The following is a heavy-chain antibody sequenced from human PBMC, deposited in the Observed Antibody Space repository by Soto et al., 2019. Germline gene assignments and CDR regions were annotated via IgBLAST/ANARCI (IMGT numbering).Heavy chain of an antibody. V-gene: IGHV6-1*01. CDR1: GDSVSSNSAA. Sequence: PSQTLSLTCAISGDSVSSNSAAWNWIRQSPSRGLEWLGRTYYRSKWYNDYAVSVKSRITINPDTSKNQFSLQLNSVTPEDTAVYYFARDYWYDILTGYYRVGGGNYYYYGMDVWGQGTTVTVSS. CDR3: ARDYWYDILTGYYRVGGGNYYYYGMDV. J-gene: IGHJ6*02. D-gene: IGHD3-9*01. CDR2: TYYRSKWYN.